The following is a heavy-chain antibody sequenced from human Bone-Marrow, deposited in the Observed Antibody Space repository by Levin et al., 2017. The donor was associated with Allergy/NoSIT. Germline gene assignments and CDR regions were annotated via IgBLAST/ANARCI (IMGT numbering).Heavy chain of an antibody. CDR1: GFTFYTSA. V-gene: IGHV3-23*05. Sequence: SLSLSCTASGFTFYTSAMTWVRQAPGPSLFFFSSLFFLFSLPSSAASVKGRFTVSRDNSKNMLFLQMDSLRVEDTAFYYCAKGSSGWFQEMDSWGQGILVTVSS. D-gene: IGHD6-19*01. J-gene: IGHJ4*02. CDR3: AKGSSGWFQEMDS. CDR2: LFFLFSLP.